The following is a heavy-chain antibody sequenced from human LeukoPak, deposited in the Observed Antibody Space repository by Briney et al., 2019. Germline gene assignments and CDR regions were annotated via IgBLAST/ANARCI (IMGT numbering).Heavy chain of an antibody. CDR3: ARHRFAFYYFDY. Sequence: PSETLSLTCTVSGGSISSSSYYWGWIRQPPGKGLEWIGSIYYSGSTYYNPSLKSRVTISVDTSKNQFSLKLSSVTAADTAVYYCARHRFAFYYFDYWGQGTLVTVSS. V-gene: IGHV4-39*01. D-gene: IGHD2/OR15-2a*01. J-gene: IGHJ4*02. CDR1: GGSISSSSYY. CDR2: IYYSGST.